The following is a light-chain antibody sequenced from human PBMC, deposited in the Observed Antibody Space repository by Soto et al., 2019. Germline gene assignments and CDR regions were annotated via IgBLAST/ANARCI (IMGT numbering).Light chain of an antibody. Sequence: DIQMTQSPSSPSASVGDTVTFTCRASQSISEYLNWYQQKPGKAPRLLIYAASNLDNGVPSRFSGSGSGTDFTLTISSLQPEDFATYYCQQSYSTPRTFGQGTKVDIK. CDR1: QSISEY. V-gene: IGKV1-39*01. CDR2: AAS. CDR3: QQSYSTPRT. J-gene: IGKJ1*01.